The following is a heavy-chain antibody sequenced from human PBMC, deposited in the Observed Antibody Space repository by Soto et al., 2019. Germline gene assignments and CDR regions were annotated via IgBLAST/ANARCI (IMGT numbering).Heavy chain of an antibody. Sequence: PSETLSLTCTVSGGSISSGGYYWSWIRQHPGKGLEWIGYIYHSGSTYYNPSLKSRVTISVDTSKNQFSLKLSSVTAADTAVYYCARGWGRIFDYWGRGTLVTVSS. CDR3: ARGWGRIFDY. CDR1: GGSISSGGYY. V-gene: IGHV4-31*03. J-gene: IGHJ4*02. D-gene: IGHD7-27*01. CDR2: IYHSGST.